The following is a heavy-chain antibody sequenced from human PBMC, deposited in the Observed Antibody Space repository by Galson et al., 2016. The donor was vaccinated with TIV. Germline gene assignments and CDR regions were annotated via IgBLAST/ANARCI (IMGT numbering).Heavy chain of an antibody. J-gene: IGHJ6*04. D-gene: IGHD3-10*01. CDR3: ALLWFGELPRV. CDR2: IIPLAATT. Sequence: SVKVSCKASGGTFRNYAIIWVRRAPGQGLEWMGGIIPLAATTNYAQKFQGRVTITADESKSTAYMELSSLTSQDTGVYFCALLWFGELPRVLGKGTTVTVSS. V-gene: IGHV1-69*13. CDR1: GGTFRNYA.